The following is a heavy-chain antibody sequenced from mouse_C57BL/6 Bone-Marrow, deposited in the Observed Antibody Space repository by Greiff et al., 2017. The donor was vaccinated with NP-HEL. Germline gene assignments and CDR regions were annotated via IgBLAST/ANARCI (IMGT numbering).Heavy chain of an antibody. D-gene: IGHD3-2*02. CDR2: IDPANGNT. CDR1: GFTFKNTY. CDR3: ARDSSGYYNAMDY. J-gene: IGHJ4*01. V-gene: IGHV14-3*01. Sequence: EVQLQQSVAELVRPGASVKLSCTASGFTFKNTYMHWVKQRPEQGLEWIGRIDPANGNTKYAPKFQGKATITADTSSNTAYLQLSSLTSEDTAIDYCARDSSGYYNAMDYWGQGTSVTVSS.